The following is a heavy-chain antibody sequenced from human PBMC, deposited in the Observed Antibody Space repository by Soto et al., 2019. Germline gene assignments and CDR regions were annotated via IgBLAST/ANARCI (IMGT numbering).Heavy chain of an antibody. V-gene: IGHV5-10-1*04. J-gene: IGHJ6*02. CDR3: ARQVAVAGGGYYYYGMDV. Sequence: GESLKISCKGSGYSFAGYWITWVRQKPGKGLEWMGRIDPSDSQTYYSPSFQGQVTISADKSISTAYLQWSSLKASDTAMYYCARQVAVAGGGYYYYGMDVWGQGTTVTVSS. D-gene: IGHD6-19*01. CDR1: GYSFAGYW. CDR2: IDPSDSQT.